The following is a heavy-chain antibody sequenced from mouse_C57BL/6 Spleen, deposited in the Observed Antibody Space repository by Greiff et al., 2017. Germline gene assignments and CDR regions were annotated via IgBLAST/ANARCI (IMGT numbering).Heavy chain of an antibody. D-gene: IGHD1-1*01. CDR3: ARGHYGSSYDY. CDR1: GYTFTDYY. V-gene: IGHV1-19*01. CDR2: INPYNGGT. Sequence: EVHLVESGPVLVKPGASVKMSCKASGYTFTDYYMNWVKQSHGKSLEWIGVINPYNGGTSYNQKFKGKATLTVDKSSSTAYMELNSLTSEDSAVYYCARGHYGSSYDYWGQGTTLTVSS. J-gene: IGHJ2*01.